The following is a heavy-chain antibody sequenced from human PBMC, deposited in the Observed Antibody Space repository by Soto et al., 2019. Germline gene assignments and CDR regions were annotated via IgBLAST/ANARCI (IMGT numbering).Heavy chain of an antibody. D-gene: IGHD3-10*01. CDR1: GGTFSTYG. V-gene: IGHV1-69*01. CDR3: GGDFGFGGNGGGGWFDP. CDR2: IIPILGPP. Sequence: QVQLVQSGAEVRKPGSSVKVSCKVSGGTFSTYGVSWVRQAPGQRLEWMGGIIPILGPPDYAQKFQGRVTTTADESTSTAYMGLRSLGSDGTAVDYCGGDFGFGGNGGGGWFDPWGQGTLVTVSS. J-gene: IGHJ5*02.